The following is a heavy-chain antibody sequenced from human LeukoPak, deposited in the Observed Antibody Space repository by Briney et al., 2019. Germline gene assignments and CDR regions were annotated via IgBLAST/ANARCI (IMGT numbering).Heavy chain of an antibody. V-gene: IGHV4-4*07. CDR3: ARLDSGDNAYGY. D-gene: IGHD4-17*01. CDR1: GASISSYY. CDR2: IYTSGIT. J-gene: IGHJ4*02. Sequence: SETLSLTCTVSGASISSYYWSWIRQPAGKRLEWIGRIYTSGITNYNPSLKSRVTMSVDMFKNQFSLKLSSVTAADTAVYYCARLDSGDNAYGYWGQGTLVTVSS.